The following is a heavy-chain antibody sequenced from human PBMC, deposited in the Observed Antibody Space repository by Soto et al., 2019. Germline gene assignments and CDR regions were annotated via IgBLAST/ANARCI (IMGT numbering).Heavy chain of an antibody. CDR2: IYYSGST. CDR3: ARHHVHYDSSGVGPYAFDI. Sequence: QLQLQESGPGLVKPSETLSLTYTVSGGSVSSSSYYWGWIRQPPGKGLEWIGSIYYSGSTYYTPSLQRRVTISVDTSKSHFSLKLSSVTAADTAVYYCARHHVHYDSSGVGPYAFDIWGQGTMVTVSS. D-gene: IGHD3-22*01. CDR1: GGSVSSSSYY. J-gene: IGHJ3*02. V-gene: IGHV4-39*01.